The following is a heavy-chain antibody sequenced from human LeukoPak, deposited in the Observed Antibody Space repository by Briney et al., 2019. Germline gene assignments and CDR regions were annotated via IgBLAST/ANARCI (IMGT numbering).Heavy chain of an antibody. CDR2: IYHSGST. CDR3: ARVQSSSWYQADY. V-gene: IGHV4-30-2*01. D-gene: IGHD6-13*01. CDR1: GGSISSGGYY. J-gene: IGHJ4*02. Sequence: SETLSLTCTVSGGSISSGGYYWSWIRQPPGKGLEWIGYIYHSGSTYYNPSLKSRVTISVDRSKNQSSLKLSSVTAADTAVYYCARVQSSSWYQADYWGQGTLVTVSS.